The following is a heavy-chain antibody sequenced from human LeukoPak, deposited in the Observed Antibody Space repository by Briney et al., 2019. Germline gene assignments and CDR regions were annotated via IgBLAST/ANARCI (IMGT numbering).Heavy chain of an antibody. CDR3: ATGDGYSSGWVHH. D-gene: IGHD6-19*01. CDR2: IWYDGSNK. Sequence: GGSLRLSCAASGFRFSRYGMHWVRQAPGKGPEWVAVIWYDGSNKYYADSVKGRFTISRDNSKNTLYLQMNSLRAEDTALYYCATGDGYSSGWVHHWGQGTLVTVSS. V-gene: IGHV3-33*01. J-gene: IGHJ5*02. CDR1: GFRFSRYG.